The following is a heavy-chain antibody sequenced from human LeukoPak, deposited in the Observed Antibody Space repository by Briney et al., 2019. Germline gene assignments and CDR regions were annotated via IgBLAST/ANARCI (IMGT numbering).Heavy chain of an antibody. CDR2: ISAYNGNT. CDR3: ARTPRSGTGNYCYMDV. CDR1: GYTFTSYG. J-gene: IGHJ6*03. D-gene: IGHD1-26*01. V-gene: IGHV1-18*01. Sequence: ASVKVSCKASGYTFTSYGISWVRQAPGQGLEWMGWISAYNGNTNYAQKLQGRVTMTTDTSTSTAYMELRSLRSDDTAVYYCARTPRSGTGNYCYMDVWGKGTTVTVSS.